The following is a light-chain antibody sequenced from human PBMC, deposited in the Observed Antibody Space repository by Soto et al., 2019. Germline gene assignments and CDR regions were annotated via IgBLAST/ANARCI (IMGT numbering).Light chain of an antibody. CDR3: QQYHNWPPQYT. CDR1: QSVASN. CDR2: GAS. V-gene: IGKV3-15*01. Sequence: EIVMTQSPASLSVSPGDGATLSCRASQSVASNVAWYQQKPGQGPRLLIHGASTRAVGFPARFSGSRPGTDFTLTISRLQSEDLAIYYCQQYHNWPPQYTFGQGTKLQIK. J-gene: IGKJ2*01.